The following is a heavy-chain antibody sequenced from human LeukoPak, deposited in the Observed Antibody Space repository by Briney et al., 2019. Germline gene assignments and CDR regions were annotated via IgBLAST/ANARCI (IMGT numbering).Heavy chain of an antibody. J-gene: IGHJ6*02. D-gene: IGHD3-10*01. CDR1: GFTLSSYG. V-gene: IGHV3-30*02. Sequence: SGGSLRLSCAASGFTLSSYGMHSVRQAPGKGLEGVALIRYDGSNKYYTDSVKGRFTISRDNSKNTLYLQMNSLRAEDTAVYYCAKGPIYYGSGSYKSYYYYGMDVWGQGTTVTVSS. CDR2: IRYDGSNK. CDR3: AKGPIYYGSGSYKSYYYYGMDV.